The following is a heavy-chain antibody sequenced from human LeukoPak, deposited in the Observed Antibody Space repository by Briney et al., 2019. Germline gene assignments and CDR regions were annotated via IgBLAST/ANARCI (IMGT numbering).Heavy chain of an antibody. V-gene: IGHV3-53*01. Sequence: PGGSLRLSCAASGFTVSSNYMSWVRQAPGKGLEWASVIYSGGSTYYADSVKGRFTISRDNSKNTLYLQMNSLRAEDTAVYYCARDLADYDILTGYQYYYYMDVWGKGTTVTVSS. D-gene: IGHD3-9*01. CDR3: ARDLADYDILTGYQYYYYMDV. J-gene: IGHJ6*03. CDR1: GFTVSSNY. CDR2: IYSGGST.